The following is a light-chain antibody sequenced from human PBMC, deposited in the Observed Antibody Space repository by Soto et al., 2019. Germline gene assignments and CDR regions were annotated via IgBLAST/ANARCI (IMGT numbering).Light chain of an antibody. CDR3: QQSDNLPDFT. Sequence: DIPVTQSPPSLSASVGDRVTVTCQASQDSNTFLNWFQQRPGEAPKLLIYTTSNLEPGVPSRFSGRQSGTDFILSISSLQPEDVGTYYCQQSDNLPDFTFGPGTKVNI. CDR2: TTS. CDR1: QDSNTF. J-gene: IGKJ3*01. V-gene: IGKV1-33*01.